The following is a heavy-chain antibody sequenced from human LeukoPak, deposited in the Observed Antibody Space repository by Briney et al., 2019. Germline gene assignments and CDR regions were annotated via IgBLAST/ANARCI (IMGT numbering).Heavy chain of an antibody. Sequence: SETLSLTCTVSGGSISSSSYYWGWIRQPPGKGLEWIGSIYYSGSTYYNPSLKSRVTISVDTSKNQFSLKLSSVTAADTAVYYCARHLNWFDPWGQGTLVTVSS. CDR2: IYYSGST. CDR1: GGSISSSSYY. J-gene: IGHJ5*02. CDR3: ARHLNWFDP. V-gene: IGHV4-39*01.